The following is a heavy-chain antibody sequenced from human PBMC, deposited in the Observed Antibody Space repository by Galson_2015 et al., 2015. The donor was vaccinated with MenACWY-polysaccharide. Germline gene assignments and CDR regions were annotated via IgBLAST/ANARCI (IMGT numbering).Heavy chain of an antibody. CDR1: GFTFSGYW. CDR3: ARESHHDSSGYPDY. D-gene: IGHD3-22*01. Sequence: SLRLSCAASGFTFSGYWMSWVRQAPGKGLEWVSRINTDGSVTNYADSVKGRFTISRDNAKNTLYLQMNSLRAEDTALYYCARESHHDSSGYPDYWGQGTLVTVSS. J-gene: IGHJ4*02. CDR2: INTDGSVT. V-gene: IGHV3-74*01.